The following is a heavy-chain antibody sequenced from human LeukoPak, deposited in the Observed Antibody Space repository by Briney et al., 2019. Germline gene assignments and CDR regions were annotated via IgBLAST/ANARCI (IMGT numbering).Heavy chain of an antibody. CDR2: ISAYNGNT. V-gene: IGHV1-18*01. J-gene: IGHJ6*02. CDR1: GYTFTSYG. CDR3: ASASSPYYYYGMDV. D-gene: IGHD2-2*01. Sequence: GASVKVSCKASGYTFTSYGISWVRQAPGQGLEWMGWISAYNGNTNYAQKLRGRVTMTTDTSTSTAYMELRSLRSDDTAVYYCASASSPYYYYGMDVWGQGTTVTVSS.